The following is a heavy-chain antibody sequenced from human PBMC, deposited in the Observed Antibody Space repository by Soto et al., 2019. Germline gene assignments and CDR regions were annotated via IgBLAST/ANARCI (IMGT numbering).Heavy chain of an antibody. D-gene: IGHD5-12*01. CDR2: INHSGST. Sequence: SETLSLTCAVYGGSFSGYYWSWIRQPPGKGLEWIGEINHSGSTNYNPSLKSRVTISVDTSKNQFSLKLGSVTAADTAVYYCARALGDGYKNYGMDVWGQGTTVTVSS. J-gene: IGHJ6*02. CDR3: ARALGDGYKNYGMDV. CDR1: GGSFSGYY. V-gene: IGHV4-34*01.